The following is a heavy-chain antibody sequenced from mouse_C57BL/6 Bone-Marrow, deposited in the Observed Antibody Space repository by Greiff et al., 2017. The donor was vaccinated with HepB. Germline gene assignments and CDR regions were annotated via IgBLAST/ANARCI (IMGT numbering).Heavy chain of an antibody. J-gene: IGHJ1*03. CDR2: INYDGSST. CDR1: GFTFSDYY. D-gene: IGHD2-3*01. V-gene: IGHV5-16*01. CDR3: ARAYDGYPWYFDV. Sequence: DVKLVESEGGLVQPGSSMKLSCTASGFTFSDYYMAWVRQVPEKGLEWVANINYDGSSTYYLDSLKSRFIISRDNAKNILYLQMSSLKSEDTATYYCARAYDGYPWYFDVCGTGTTVTVSS.